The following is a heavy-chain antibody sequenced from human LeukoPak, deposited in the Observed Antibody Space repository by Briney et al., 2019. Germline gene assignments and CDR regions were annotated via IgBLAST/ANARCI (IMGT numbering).Heavy chain of an antibody. CDR3: ARGRTAMVRPIYYFDY. CDR1: GGSISSYY. D-gene: IGHD5-18*01. J-gene: IGHJ4*02. V-gene: IGHV4-59*01. Sequence: SETLSLTCTVSGGSISSYYWSWIRQPPGKGLEWLGYIYYSGSTNYNPSLKSRVTISVDTSKNQFSLKLSSVTAADTAVYYCARGRTAMVRPIYYFDYWGQGTLVTVSS. CDR2: IYYSGST.